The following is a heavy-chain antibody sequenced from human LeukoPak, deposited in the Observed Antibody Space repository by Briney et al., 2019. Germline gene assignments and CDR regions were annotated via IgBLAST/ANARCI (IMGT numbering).Heavy chain of an antibody. V-gene: IGHV3-30*02. Sequence: GGSLRLSCAASGFTFSSYGMHWVRQAPGKGLEWVAFIRYDGSNKYYADSVKGRFTISRDNSKNTLYLQMNSLRAEDTAVYYCARELPETYTVDYWGQGTLVTVSS. J-gene: IGHJ4*02. CDR2: IRYDGSNK. D-gene: IGHD1-7*01. CDR1: GFTFSSYG. CDR3: ARELPETYTVDY.